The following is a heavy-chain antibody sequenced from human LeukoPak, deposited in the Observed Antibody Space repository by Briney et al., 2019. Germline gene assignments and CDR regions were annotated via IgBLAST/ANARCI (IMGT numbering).Heavy chain of an antibody. D-gene: IGHD6-13*01. V-gene: IGHV3-21*01. J-gene: IGHJ6*02. Sequence: GGSLRPSCAASGFTFSSYSMNWVRQAPGKGLEWVSSISSSSSYIYYADSVKGRFTISRDNAKNSLYLQMNSLRAEDTAVYYCARAQFIAAAGKPPGAAYGMDVWGQGTTVTVSS. CDR1: GFTFSSYS. CDR2: ISSSSSYI. CDR3: ARAQFIAAAGKPPGAAYGMDV.